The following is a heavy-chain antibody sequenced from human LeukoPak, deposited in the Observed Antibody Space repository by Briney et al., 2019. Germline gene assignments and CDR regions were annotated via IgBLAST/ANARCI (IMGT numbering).Heavy chain of an antibody. V-gene: IGHV3-33*01. CDR1: GFTFSSYG. J-gene: IGHJ4*02. CDR2: IWYDGSNK. Sequence: GRSLRLSCAASGFTFSSYGMHWVRRAPGKGLEWVAVIWYDGSNKYYADSVKGRFTISRDNSKNTLYLQMNSLRAEDTAVYYCARDQRALGYSYGFDYWGQGTLVTVSS. D-gene: IGHD5-18*01. CDR3: ARDQRALGYSYGFDY.